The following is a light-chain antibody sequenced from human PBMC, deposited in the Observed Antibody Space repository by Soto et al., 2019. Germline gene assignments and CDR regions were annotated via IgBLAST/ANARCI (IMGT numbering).Light chain of an antibody. Sequence: ERVMTQSPATLSVSPGERATLSCRADQSVNSHLAWYQQKPDQAPRLLIYGASARTNGIPGRFSGSGSGTEFTLTISSLQPEDFAVYYCQQYNNWPYTFGQGTKLEIK. J-gene: IGKJ2*01. CDR2: GAS. CDR3: QQYNNWPYT. V-gene: IGKV3-15*01. CDR1: QSVNSH.